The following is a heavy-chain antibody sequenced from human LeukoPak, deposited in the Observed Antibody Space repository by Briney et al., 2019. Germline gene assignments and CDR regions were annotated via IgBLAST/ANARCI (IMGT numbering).Heavy chain of an antibody. CDR3: AREMGRSVVVITDDAFDI. J-gene: IGHJ3*02. CDR2: ISSRSSYI. D-gene: IGHD3-22*01. Sequence: PGGSLRLSCAASGFTFSSYSMNWVRQAPGKGLEWVSSISSRSSYIYYADSVKGRFTISRDNAKNSLYLQMNSLRAEDTAVYYCAREMGRSVVVITDDAFDIWGQGTMVTVSS. V-gene: IGHV3-21*01. CDR1: GFTFSSYS.